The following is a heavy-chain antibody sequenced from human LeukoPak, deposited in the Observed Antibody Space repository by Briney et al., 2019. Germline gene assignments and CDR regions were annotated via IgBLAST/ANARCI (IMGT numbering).Heavy chain of an antibody. Sequence: SETLSLTCAVSGGSISSSNWWSWVRQPPGKGLEWIGEIYHSGSTNYNPSLKSRVTISVDKSKNQFSLKLSSVTAADTAVYYCARGRAYSSGWYYFDYWGQGTLVTVSS. CDR2: IYHSGST. J-gene: IGHJ4*02. CDR1: GGSISSSNW. D-gene: IGHD6-19*01. CDR3: ARGRAYSSGWYYFDY. V-gene: IGHV4-4*02.